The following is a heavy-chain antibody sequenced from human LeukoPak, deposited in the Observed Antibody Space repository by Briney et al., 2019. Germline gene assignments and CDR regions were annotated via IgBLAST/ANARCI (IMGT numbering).Heavy chain of an antibody. CDR2: INAGNGNT. Sequence: GASVKVSCKAPGYTFTSYSMHWVRQAPGQRLEWMGWINAGNGNTKFSQKFQGRVTITRDTSASTAYMELSSLRSEDTAVYYCARFLGGSYGMDVWGQGTTVTVSS. V-gene: IGHV1-3*01. CDR3: ARFLGGSYGMDV. CDR1: GYTFTSYS. J-gene: IGHJ6*02. D-gene: IGHD1-26*01.